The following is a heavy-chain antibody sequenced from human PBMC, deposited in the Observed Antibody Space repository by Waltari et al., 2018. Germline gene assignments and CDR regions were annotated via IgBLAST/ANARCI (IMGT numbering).Heavy chain of an antibody. Sequence: QVQLQQWGAGLLKPSETLSLTCAVYGGSFSGYYWSWIRQPPGKGLEWIGEINHSGSTNYNPSHKSRVTISVDTSKNQFSLKLSSVAAADTAVDYCARLPLPSEGGAFDIWGQGTMVTVSS. D-gene: IGHD3-16*01. CDR3: ARLPLPSEGGAFDI. V-gene: IGHV4-34*01. CDR2: INHSGST. J-gene: IGHJ3*02. CDR1: GGSFSGYY.